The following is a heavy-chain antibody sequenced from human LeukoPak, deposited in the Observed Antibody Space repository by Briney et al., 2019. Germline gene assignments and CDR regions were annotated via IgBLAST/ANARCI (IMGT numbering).Heavy chain of an antibody. J-gene: IGHJ4*02. Sequence: GGSLRLSCAASGFTFSNAWMSWVRQAPGKGLEWVGRIKSKTDGGTTDYAAPVKGRFTISRDDSKNTLYLQMNSLRAEDTAVYYCARVGDTAMSYKPFDYWGQGTLVTVSS. D-gene: IGHD5-18*01. CDR1: GFTFSNAW. V-gene: IGHV3-15*01. CDR2: IKSKTDGGTT. CDR3: ARVGDTAMSYKPFDY.